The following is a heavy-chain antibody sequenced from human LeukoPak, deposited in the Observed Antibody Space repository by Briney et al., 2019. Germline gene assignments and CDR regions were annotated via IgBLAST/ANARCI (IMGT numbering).Heavy chain of an antibody. CDR2: IYPGDSDT. V-gene: IGHV5-51*01. D-gene: IGHD1-20*01. CDR3: ARQSITGILNWFDP. CDR1: GYSFTIYW. J-gene: IGHJ5*02. Sequence: GEPLKISCKGSGYSFTIYWIRWVRQMPGKGLEWMGIIYPGDSDTTYSPSFQGQVTISADKPISTPYLQWSSLKASDTAMYYCARQSITGILNWFDPWGQGTLVTVSS.